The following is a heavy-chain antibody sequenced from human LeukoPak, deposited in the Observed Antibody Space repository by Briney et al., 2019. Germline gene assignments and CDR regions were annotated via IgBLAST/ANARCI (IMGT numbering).Heavy chain of an antibody. CDR1: GGSISSTSYY. CDR3: ARLLRVGYCSTTSCNWFDP. D-gene: IGHD2-2*03. J-gene: IGHJ5*02. CDR2: IYYSGST. Sequence: KATETLSLTCTVSGGSISSTSYYWGWIRQPPGKGLEWVGNIYYSGSTYYNPSLKSRVTISVDTSKNQFSLKLSSVTAADTAVYYCARLLRVGYCSTTSCNWFDPWGQGTLVTVSS. V-gene: IGHV4-39*07.